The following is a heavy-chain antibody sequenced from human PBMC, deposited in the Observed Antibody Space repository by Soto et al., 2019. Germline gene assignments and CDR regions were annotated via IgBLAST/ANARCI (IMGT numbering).Heavy chain of an antibody. V-gene: IGHV3-9*01. CDR2: ISWNSGSI. J-gene: IGHJ6*02. CDR3: AKERYYYGMDV. Sequence: SLRLSCAASGFTFDDYAMHWVRQAPGKGLEWVSGISWNSGSIGYADSVKGLFTISRDNAKNSLYLQMNSLRAEDTALYYCAKERYYYGMDVWGQGTTVTVSS. CDR1: GFTFDDYA.